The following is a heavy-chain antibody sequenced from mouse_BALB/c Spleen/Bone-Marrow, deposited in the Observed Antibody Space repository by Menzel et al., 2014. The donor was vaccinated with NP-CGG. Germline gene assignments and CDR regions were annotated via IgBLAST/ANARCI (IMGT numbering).Heavy chain of an antibody. CDR1: GFTFSSYA. CDR3: ARKSYYDYDGRPWFAY. J-gene: IGHJ3*01. CDR2: ISSGGSYT. D-gene: IGHD2-4*01. V-gene: IGHV5-9-3*01. Sequence: EVQGVESGGGLVKPGGSLKLSCAASGFTFSSYAMSWVRQTPEKRLEWVATISSGGSYTYYPDSVKGRFTISRDNAKNTLYLQMSSLRSEDTAMYNCARKSYYDYDGRPWFAYWGQGTLVTVSA.